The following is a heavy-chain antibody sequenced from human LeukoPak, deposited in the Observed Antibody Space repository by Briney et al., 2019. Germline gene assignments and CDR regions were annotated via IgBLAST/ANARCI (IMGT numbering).Heavy chain of an antibody. CDR1: GYTFTGYY. D-gene: IGHD6-6*01. Sequence: ASEKVSCKASGYTFTGYYRHWVRQAPGQGLEWMGWINPSSGGTNYAQKFQGRVTMTRDTSISTAYMELSRLRYDDTAVYYCARIAAHPDYFDYWGQGTLVTVSS. J-gene: IGHJ4*02. CDR2: INPSSGGT. CDR3: ARIAAHPDYFDY. V-gene: IGHV1-2*02.